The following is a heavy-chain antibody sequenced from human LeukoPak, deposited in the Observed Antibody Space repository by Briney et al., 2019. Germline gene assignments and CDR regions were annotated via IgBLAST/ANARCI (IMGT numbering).Heavy chain of an antibody. CDR2: ISWNSGSI. D-gene: IGHD3-3*01. CDR1: GFTFDDYA. Sequence: GGSLRLSCAASGFTFDDYAMHWVRQAPGKVLEWVSGISWNSGSIGYADSVKGRFTISRDNAKNSLYLQMNSLRAEDTALYYCAKGPNYDFSSGIDYWGQGTLVTVSS. V-gene: IGHV3-9*01. J-gene: IGHJ4*02. CDR3: AKGPNYDFSSGIDY.